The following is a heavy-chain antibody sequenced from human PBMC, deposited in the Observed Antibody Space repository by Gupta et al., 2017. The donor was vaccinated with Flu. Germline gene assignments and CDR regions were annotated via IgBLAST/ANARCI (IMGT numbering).Heavy chain of an antibody. J-gene: IGHJ4*02. CDR3: GRDRGVTAVIAAAIDF. Sequence: QVQLVESGGGVVQPGSSLRLSCAASGFNFSNYGMHWVRQAPGKGLEWVAITWHDGSNKNYAVAGKGRFSISRDNSKNTLYLQLDRLRVEETGVYYCGRDRGVTAVIAAAIDFWGQGTLVTVSS. D-gene: IGHD6-13*01. V-gene: IGHV3-33*01. CDR2: TWHDGSNK. CDR1: GFNFSNYG.